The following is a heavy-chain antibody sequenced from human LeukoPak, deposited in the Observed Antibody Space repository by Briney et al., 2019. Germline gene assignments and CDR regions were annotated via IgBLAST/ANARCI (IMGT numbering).Heavy chain of an antibody. CDR3: ARGARGHDRHYFDY. CDR1: GGTFSRFG. CDR2: IIPIFGST. V-gene: IGHV1-69*05. Sequence: SVKVSCKASGGTFSRFGISWVRQAPGQGLEWVGGIIPIFGSTTYAQDFQGRGTIATDESKTTVYMDLSSLRSEDTAVYYCARGARGHDRHYFDYWGQGTLVTVSS. D-gene: IGHD5-12*01. J-gene: IGHJ4*02.